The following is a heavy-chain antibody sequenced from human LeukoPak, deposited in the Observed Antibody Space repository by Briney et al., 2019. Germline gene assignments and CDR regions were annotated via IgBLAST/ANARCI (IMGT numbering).Heavy chain of an antibody. CDR3: GSTYSSSLYFDY. V-gene: IGHV4-39*01. CDR1: GGSISSGGYY. J-gene: IGHJ4*02. D-gene: IGHD6-13*01. CDR2: IYYNGST. Sequence: SQTLSLTCTVSGGSISSGGYYWGWVRQPPGKGLEWIASIYYNGSTYYNPSLKSRVTISVDTSKNQFSLKLSSVTAADTAVYYCGSTYSSSLYFDYWGQGTLVTVSS.